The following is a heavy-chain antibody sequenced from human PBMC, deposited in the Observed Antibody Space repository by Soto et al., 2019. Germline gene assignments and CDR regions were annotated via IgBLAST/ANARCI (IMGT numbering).Heavy chain of an antibody. CDR3: ARLSGDGFWKSYSPYNLFDS. V-gene: IGHV3-48*03. Sequence: PGWSLRLSCAASGFAFANYEMHWVRQAPGKGLDWVTYINGGGDVKYYADSVEGRFTIYRDNAKNALFLQMDNLRAEDTAIYYCARLSGDGFWKSYSPYNLFDSWGQGALVTVSS. D-gene: IGHD3-3*01. J-gene: IGHJ5*01. CDR2: INGGGDVK. CDR1: GFAFANYE.